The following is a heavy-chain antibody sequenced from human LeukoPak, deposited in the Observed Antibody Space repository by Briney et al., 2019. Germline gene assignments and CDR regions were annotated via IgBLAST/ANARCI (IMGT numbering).Heavy chain of an antibody. D-gene: IGHD6-6*01. CDR2: INHSGSS. CDR1: GGSFSGYY. J-gene: IGHJ6*03. CDR3: ARGVPAVYSSIHDNYYYYMDV. Sequence: SETLSLTCAVYGGSFSGYYWRWIRQPPEKGLEWIGEINHSGSSNYNPSLKSRVTISVDTSKNQFSLKLSSVTAADTAVYYCARGVPAVYSSIHDNYYYYMDVWGKGTTVTVSS. V-gene: IGHV4-34*01.